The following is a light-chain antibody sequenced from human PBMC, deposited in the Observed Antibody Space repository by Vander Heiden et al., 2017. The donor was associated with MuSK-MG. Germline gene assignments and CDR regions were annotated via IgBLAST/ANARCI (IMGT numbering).Light chain of an antibody. Sequence: DIVLTPSPGTLPLSPGASATLSCRASQAVRRSYLAWYQQKPGQAPRLLIYGASSTATGIPDRFSGSGTGTDFTLTISRLEPEDVALDDCQWYGSSPPAYTFGQGTKLEIK. CDR2: GAS. CDR1: QAVRRSY. V-gene: IGKV3-20*01. CDR3: QWYGSSPPAYT. J-gene: IGKJ2*01.